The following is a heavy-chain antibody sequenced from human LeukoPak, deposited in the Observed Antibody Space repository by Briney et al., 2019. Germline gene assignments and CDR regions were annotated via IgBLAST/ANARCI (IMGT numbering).Heavy chain of an antibody. J-gene: IGHJ5*02. CDR2: IYPSGST. Sequence: GGSLRLSCAASGLTVNTNFMSWVRQAPGKGLEWVSVIYPSGSTHYGNAVKGRFTISRDNFKSAVFLEMSSVTDEDTAVYYCAREVYSGGWFQFDPWGQGTLVTVSS. D-gene: IGHD6-19*01. CDR3: AREVYSGGWFQFDP. CDR1: GLTVNTNF. V-gene: IGHV3-53*01.